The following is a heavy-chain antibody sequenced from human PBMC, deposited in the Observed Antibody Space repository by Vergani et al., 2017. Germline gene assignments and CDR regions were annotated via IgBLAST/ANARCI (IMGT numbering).Heavy chain of an antibody. V-gene: IGHV3-48*01. CDR1: GFTFSSYS. CDR2: ISSSSSTL. CDR3: AVGSSGWYFPFDY. D-gene: IGHD6-19*01. Sequence: EVQLVESGGGLVQPGGSLRLSCAASGFTFSSYSMNWVRQAPGKGLEWVSYISSSSSTLYYADSVKGRFTISRDNAKNSLYLQMNSLRAEDTAVYYCAVGSSGWYFPFDYWGQGTLVTVSS. J-gene: IGHJ4*02.